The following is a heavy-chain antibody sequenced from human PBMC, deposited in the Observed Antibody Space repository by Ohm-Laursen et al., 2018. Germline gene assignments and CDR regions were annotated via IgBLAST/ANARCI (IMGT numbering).Heavy chain of an antibody. Sequence: GSLRLSCAASGFTFSSYAMSWVRQAPGKGLEWVSAISGSGGSTYYADSVKGRFTISRDNAKNTLYLQMNSLRAEDTAVYYCARVQRGYYDGYYYYAMDVWGQGTTVTVSS. CDR2: ISGSGGST. D-gene: IGHD3-16*01. V-gene: IGHV3-23*01. CDR3: ARVQRGYYDGYYYYAMDV. CDR1: GFTFSSYA. J-gene: IGHJ6*02.